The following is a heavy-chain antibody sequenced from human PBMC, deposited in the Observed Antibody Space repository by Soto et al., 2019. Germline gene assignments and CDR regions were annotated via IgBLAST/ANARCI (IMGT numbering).Heavy chain of an antibody. CDR3: AREVGGSGRTRFDP. Sequence: QVQLQQWGAGLLKPSETLYLTCAVYGGSFSDYYWSWIRQPPGQGLEWIGELNPSGSTNYNPSLKSRVTISVDTSKNQFSLKLSSVTAADTAVYYCAREVGGSGRTRFDPWGQGTLVTVSS. D-gene: IGHD3-10*01. V-gene: IGHV4-34*01. CDR1: GGSFSDYY. J-gene: IGHJ5*02. CDR2: LNPSGST.